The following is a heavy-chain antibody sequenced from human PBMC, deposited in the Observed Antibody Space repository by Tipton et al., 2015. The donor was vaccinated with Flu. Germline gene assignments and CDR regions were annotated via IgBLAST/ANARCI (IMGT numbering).Heavy chain of an antibody. Sequence: TLSLTCTVSGGSISDNNYYWGWIRQPPGKGLEWIANIYFSGSTYYNPSLKSRATISVDTSKTHFSLKLTSVTAADSAVYYCARDIFGYGNFDSWGQGTLVTVSS. CDR1: GGSISDNNYY. V-gene: IGHV4-39*02. J-gene: IGHJ4*02. CDR2: IYFSGST. CDR3: ARDIFGYGNFDS. D-gene: IGHD3-3*02.